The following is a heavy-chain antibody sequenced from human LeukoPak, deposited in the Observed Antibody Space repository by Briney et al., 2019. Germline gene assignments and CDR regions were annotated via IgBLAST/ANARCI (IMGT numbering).Heavy chain of an antibody. CDR3: ARDVLAGAAAGTGYFDY. CDR2: IIPIFGTA. Sequence: SVKVSCKASGGTFSSYAISWVRQAPGQGLEWMGGIIPIFGTASYAQKFQGRVTITTDESTSTAYMELSSLRSEDTAVYYCARDVLAGAAAGTGYFDYWGQGTLVTVSS. D-gene: IGHD6-13*01. J-gene: IGHJ4*02. CDR1: GGTFSSYA. V-gene: IGHV1-69*05.